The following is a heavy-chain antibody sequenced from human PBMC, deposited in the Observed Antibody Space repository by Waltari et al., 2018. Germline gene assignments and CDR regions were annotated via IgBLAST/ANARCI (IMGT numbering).Heavy chain of an antibody. D-gene: IGHD4-17*01. CDR1: GFTFSSYW. CDR2: IKQDGSEK. CDR3: ARPTTVTTADAFDI. Sequence: EVQLVESGGGLVQPGGSLRLSCAASGFTFSSYWMSWVRQAPGKGLEWVANIKQDGSEKYYVDSVKGRFTISRDNAKNSLYLQMNSLRAEDTAVYYCARPTTVTTADAFDIWGQGTMVTVTS. J-gene: IGHJ3*02. V-gene: IGHV3-7*03.